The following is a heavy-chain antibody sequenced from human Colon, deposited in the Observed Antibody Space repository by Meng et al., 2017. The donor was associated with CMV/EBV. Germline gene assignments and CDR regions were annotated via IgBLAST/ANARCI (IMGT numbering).Heavy chain of an antibody. V-gene: IGHV3-30*02. CDR1: GFTFSNFG. D-gene: IGHD5-18*01. CDR2: IRYAGIDK. Sequence: GESLKISCAASGFTFSNFGMHWVRQTPGKGLEWVASIRYAGIDKFYADSVKGRFTISRDHSKNMLFLQMNSLRGDDTSVYYCAKVDSAMGRTYFDYWGQGTLVTVSS. CDR3: AKVDSAMGRTYFDY. J-gene: IGHJ4*02.